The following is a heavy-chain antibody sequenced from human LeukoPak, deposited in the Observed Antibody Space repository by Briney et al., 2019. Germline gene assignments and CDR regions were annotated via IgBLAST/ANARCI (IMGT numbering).Heavy chain of an antibody. CDR3: ATESAAGALSYYFDY. J-gene: IGHJ4*02. D-gene: IGHD6-13*01. CDR2: ISYDGSNK. Sequence: GGSLRLCCAASGFTFSSYGMHWVRQAPGKGLEWVAVISYDGSNKYYADSVKGRFTISRDNSKNTLYLQMNSLRAEDTAVYYCATESAAGALSYYFDYWGQGTLVTVSS. CDR1: GFTFSSYG. V-gene: IGHV3-30*03.